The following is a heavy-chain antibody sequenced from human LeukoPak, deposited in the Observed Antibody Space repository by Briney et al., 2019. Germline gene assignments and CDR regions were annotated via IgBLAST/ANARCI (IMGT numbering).Heavy chain of an antibody. CDR2: IYTSGST. D-gene: IGHD6-19*01. J-gene: IGHJ4*02. V-gene: IGHV4-61*02. CDR1: GGSISSGSYY. CDR3: ARGFGVDSSGWYGGFDY. Sequence: PSETLSLTCTVSGGSISSGSYYWSWIRQPAGKGLAWIGRIYTSGSTNYNPSLKSRVTISVDTSKNQFSLKLSSVTAADTAVYYCARGFGVDSSGWYGGFDYWGQGTLVTVSS.